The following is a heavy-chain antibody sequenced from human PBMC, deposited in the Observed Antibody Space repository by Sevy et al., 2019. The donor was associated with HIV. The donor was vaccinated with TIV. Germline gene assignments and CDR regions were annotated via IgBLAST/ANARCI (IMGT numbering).Heavy chain of an antibody. J-gene: IGHJ6*02. D-gene: IGHD3-3*01. CDR2: IIPIFGTA. Sequence: ASVKVSCKASGGTFSSYAISWVRQAPGQGLEWMGGIIPIFGTANYAQKFQGRVTITADESTSTAYMELSSLRSEDTAVYYCARDRRTQIWSGYYLTYYYYGMDVWGQGTTVTVSS. CDR1: GGTFSSYA. V-gene: IGHV1-69*13. CDR3: ARDRRTQIWSGYYLTYYYYGMDV.